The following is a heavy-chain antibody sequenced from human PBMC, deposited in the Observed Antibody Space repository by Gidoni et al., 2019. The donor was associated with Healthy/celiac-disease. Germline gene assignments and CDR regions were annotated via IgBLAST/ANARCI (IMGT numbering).Heavy chain of an antibody. Sequence: EVQLVESGGGVVQPGGSLRLSCAAAGFPFDDYALHWVRKAPGKGLGWVSLISGDVGVKYYPYSVKARFPFSRTNIKNSLYLQMNSLRTEDTALYYCAKDIWRSGGSPRGNWFDPWGQGTLVTVSS. J-gene: IGHJ5*02. CDR1: GFPFDDYA. CDR2: ISGDVGVK. V-gene: IGHV3-43*02. D-gene: IGHD2-15*01. CDR3: AKDIWRSGGSPRGNWFDP.